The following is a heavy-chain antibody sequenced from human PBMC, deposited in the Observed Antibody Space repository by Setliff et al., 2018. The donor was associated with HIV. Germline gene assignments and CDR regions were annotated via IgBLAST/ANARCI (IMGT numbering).Heavy chain of an antibody. V-gene: IGHV4-61*09. Sequence: PSETLSLTCSVSGGSVNSGNYHWAWIRQPAGKGLEWIGHIYTSGSPHYKSSLTSRLTISLDTSRNQFSPKLTSVTAADSATYYCARWVYNSAWSLDYWGQGTLVTVSS. J-gene: IGHJ4*02. CDR1: GGSVNSGNYH. D-gene: IGHD6-19*01. CDR3: ARWVYNSAWSLDY. CDR2: IYTSGSP.